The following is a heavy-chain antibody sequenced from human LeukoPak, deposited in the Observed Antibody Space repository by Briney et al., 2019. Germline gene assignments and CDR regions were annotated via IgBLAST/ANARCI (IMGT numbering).Heavy chain of an antibody. Sequence: SETLSLTCSVSSGSMSSYYWSWIRQPPGKGLEWIGYIYNNESTNYNPSLRSRVTISVGTSENQFSLKLTSLTAADTAVYYCARGTRGPLVRRITIFDYWGQGTLVTVSS. J-gene: IGHJ4*02. CDR2: IYNNEST. D-gene: IGHD3-10*01. V-gene: IGHV4-59*01. CDR1: SGSMSSYY. CDR3: ARGTRGPLVRRITIFDY.